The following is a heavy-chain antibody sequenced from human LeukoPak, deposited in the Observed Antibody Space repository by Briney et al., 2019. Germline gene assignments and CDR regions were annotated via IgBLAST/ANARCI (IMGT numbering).Heavy chain of an antibody. D-gene: IGHD2-2*01. V-gene: IGHV4-30-4*01. CDR3: VRESRYCSSTSCYSPYYGMDV. CDR1: GGSISSGDYY. Sequence: PSETLSLTCTVSGGSISSGDYYWSWIRQPPGKGLEWIGYIYYSGSTYYNPSLKSRVTISVDTSKNQFSLKLSSVTAADTAVYYCVRESRYCSSTSCYSPYYGMDVWGQGTTVTVSS. J-gene: IGHJ6*01. CDR2: IYYSGST.